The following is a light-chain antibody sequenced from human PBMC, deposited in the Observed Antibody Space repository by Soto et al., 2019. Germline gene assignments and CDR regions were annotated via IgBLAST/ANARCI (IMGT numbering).Light chain of an antibody. Sequence: QSALTQPASVSGSPGQSITISCTGTSNDVGGYNYVSWFQQHPGKAPKLPIFEVSNRPSGVSHRFSGSKSGTSASLAITGLQSEDEADYYCAAWDDSLTAHVFGVGTKVTVL. CDR3: AAWDDSLTAHV. V-gene: IGLV2-14*01. J-gene: IGLJ1*01. CDR1: SNDVGGYNY. CDR2: EVS.